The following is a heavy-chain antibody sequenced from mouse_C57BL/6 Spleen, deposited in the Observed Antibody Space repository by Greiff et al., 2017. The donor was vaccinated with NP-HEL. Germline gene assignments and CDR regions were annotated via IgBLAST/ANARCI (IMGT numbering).Heavy chain of an antibody. CDR1: GFTFSNYW. CDR3: PSYYPGNAMDY. Sequence: EVQLQESGGGLVQPGGSMKLSCVASGFTFSNYWMNWVRQSPEKGLEWVAQIRLKSDNYATHYAESVKGRFTISRDDSKSSVYLQMNNLRAEDTGIYYCPSYYPGNAMDYWGQGTSVTVSS. CDR2: IRLKSDNYAT. J-gene: IGHJ4*01. V-gene: IGHV6-3*01. D-gene: IGHD1-1*01.